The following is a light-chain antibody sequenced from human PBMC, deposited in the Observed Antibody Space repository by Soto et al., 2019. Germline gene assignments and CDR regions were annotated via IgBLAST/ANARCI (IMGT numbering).Light chain of an antibody. CDR1: TSNIGSYA. CDR2: SND. J-gene: IGLJ3*02. Sequence: QSVLTQPPSASGTPGQRVTISCSGSTSNIGSYAVNWYQQLPGTAPKLLIYSNDERPSGVPDRFSGSKSGTSASLAISGLQSEDEADYYCAAWDASLNGWVFGGVTKVTVL. CDR3: AAWDASLNGWV. V-gene: IGLV1-44*01.